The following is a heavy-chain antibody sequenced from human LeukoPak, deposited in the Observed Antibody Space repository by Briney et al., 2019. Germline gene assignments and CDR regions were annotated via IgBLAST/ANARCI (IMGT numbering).Heavy chain of an antibody. J-gene: IGHJ4*02. D-gene: IGHD1-26*01. CDR2: INPNSGGT. Sequence: ASVKVSCKASGYTFTGYYMHWVRQAPGQGLEWMGWINPNSGGTNYAQKFQGRVTMTRDTSISTAYMELSRLRSDDTAVYYCARDIRIVGATDPDYWGQGTLATVSS. CDR3: ARDIRIVGATDPDY. V-gene: IGHV1-2*02. CDR1: GYTFTGYY.